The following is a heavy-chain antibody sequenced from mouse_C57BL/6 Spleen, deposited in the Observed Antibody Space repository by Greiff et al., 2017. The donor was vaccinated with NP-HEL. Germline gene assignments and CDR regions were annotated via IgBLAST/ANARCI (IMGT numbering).Heavy chain of an antibody. V-gene: IGHV1-72*01. Sequence: VQLQQPGAELVKPGASVKLSCKASGYTFTSYWMHWVKQRPGRGLEWIGRIDPKGGGTKYNEKFKSKATLTADTPSSTAYMQLSSLTSEDSAVYYCADGSSHYWYFDVWGTGTTVTVSS. CDR1: GYTFTSYW. CDR3: ADGSSHYWYFDV. J-gene: IGHJ1*03. D-gene: IGHD1-1*01. CDR2: IDPKGGGT.